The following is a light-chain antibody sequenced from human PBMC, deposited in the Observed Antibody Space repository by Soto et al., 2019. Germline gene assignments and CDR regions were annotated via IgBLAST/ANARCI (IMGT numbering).Light chain of an antibody. J-gene: IGLJ1*01. CDR1: SSDVGGYNY. CDR3: CSYAGRYTYV. Sequence: QSVLTQPRSVSGSPGQSVTISFTGTSSDVGGYNYVSWYQQHPGKAPKLMIYDVSKRPSGVPDRFSGSKSGNTASLTISGLQAEDEADYYYCSYAGRYTYVFGTGTKLTVL. V-gene: IGLV2-11*01. CDR2: DVS.